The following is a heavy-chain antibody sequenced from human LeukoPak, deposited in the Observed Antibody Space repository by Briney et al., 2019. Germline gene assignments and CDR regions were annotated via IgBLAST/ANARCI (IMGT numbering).Heavy chain of an antibody. CDR3: AGEDNSSGYRPFDI. Sequence: ASVKVSCKATGYTFSGYYIHWVRQAPGQGLEWMGRINPNNGGTNYAQKFQGRVTMTRDMSMSTAYMELSRLRSDDTAVYYCAGEDNSSGYRPFDIWGQGTMVTVPS. J-gene: IGHJ3*02. V-gene: IGHV1-2*06. CDR1: GYTFSGYY. CDR2: INPNNGGT. D-gene: IGHD3-22*01.